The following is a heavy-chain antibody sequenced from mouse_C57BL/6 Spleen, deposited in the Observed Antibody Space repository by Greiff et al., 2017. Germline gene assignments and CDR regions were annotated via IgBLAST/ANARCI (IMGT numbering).Heavy chain of an antibody. D-gene: IGHD2-1*01. V-gene: IGHV1-82*01. CDR1: GYAFSSSW. CDR2: IYPGDGDT. J-gene: IGHJ2*01. CDR3: ARGGGNYLCYCDD. Sequence: VQLQQSGPELVKPGASVKISCKASGYAFSSSWMNWVKQRPGKGLEWIGRIYPGDGDTNYNGKFKGKATLTADKSSSTAYMHLSSLTSEDSAVYVCARGGGNYLCYCDDWGQGTTLTVSS.